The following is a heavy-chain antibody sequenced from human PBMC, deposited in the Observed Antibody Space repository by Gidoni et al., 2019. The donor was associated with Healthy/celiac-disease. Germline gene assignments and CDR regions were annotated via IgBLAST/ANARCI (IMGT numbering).Heavy chain of an antibody. CDR3: ARDHMIVVGGVFDY. J-gene: IGHJ4*02. V-gene: IGHV3-33*01. CDR2: IWYDGSNK. D-gene: IGHD3-22*01. CDR1: GFTFSSYG. Sequence: QVQLVESGGGVVQPGRSLRLSCAASGFTFSSYGMHWVRPAPGKGLEWVAVIWYDGSNKYYADSVKGRFTISRDNSKNTLYLQMNSLRAEDTAVYYCARDHMIVVGGVFDYWGQGTLVTVSS.